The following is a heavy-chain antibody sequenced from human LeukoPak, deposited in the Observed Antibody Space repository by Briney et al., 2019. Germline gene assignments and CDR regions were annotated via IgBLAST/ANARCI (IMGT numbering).Heavy chain of an antibody. J-gene: IGHJ4*02. CDR1: GGSINTHY. CDR2: IYYTGST. CDR3: ARESTKLRHPYFDY. V-gene: IGHV4-59*11. Sequence: PSETLSLTCTVSGGSINTHYWTWFRQPPGKGLEWIGYIYYTGSTSFNSSLKSRVSLSIDTSKNQFSLKVNSVTTADTAVYYCARESTKLRHPYFDYWGQGILVTVSS. D-gene: IGHD1-1*01.